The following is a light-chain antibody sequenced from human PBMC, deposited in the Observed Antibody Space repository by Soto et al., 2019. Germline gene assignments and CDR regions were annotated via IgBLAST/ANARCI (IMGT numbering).Light chain of an antibody. CDR3: QKYDRDPWT. Sequence: DIQMTQSPSSLSASVGDRVTITCRASQGISNYLVWYQQKPGKIPNLLIYAASTLKSGVPSGFSGSRSGTDFTLTISSLQPEDVAIYYCQKYDRDPWTFGQGTKVEIK. J-gene: IGKJ1*01. V-gene: IGKV1-27*01. CDR2: AAS. CDR1: QGISNY.